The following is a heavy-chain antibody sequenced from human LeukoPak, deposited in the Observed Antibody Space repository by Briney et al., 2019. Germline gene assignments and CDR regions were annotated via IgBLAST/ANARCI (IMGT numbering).Heavy chain of an antibody. J-gene: IGHJ4*02. Sequence: GGSLRLSCAASGFTFSSYAMHWVRQAPGKGLEWVAVISYDGSNKYYADSVKGRFTISRDNSKNTLYLQMNSLRAEDTAVYYCAREAVAGTFDYWGQGTLVTVSS. D-gene: IGHD6-19*01. CDR1: GFTFSSYA. CDR2: ISYDGSNK. V-gene: IGHV3-30-3*01. CDR3: AREAVAGTFDY.